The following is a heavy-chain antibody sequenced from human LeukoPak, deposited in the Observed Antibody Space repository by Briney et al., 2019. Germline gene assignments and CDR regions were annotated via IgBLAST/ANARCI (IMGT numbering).Heavy chain of an antibody. CDR1: GGSISSYY. V-gene: IGHV4-59*01. J-gene: IGHJ4*02. CDR2: IYDSGST. D-gene: IGHD5-24*01. CDR3: ARESRDVETEGFDY. Sequence: SETLSLTCTVSGGSISSYYWSWIRQPPGKGLEWIGYIYDSGSTKYNPSLKSRVTISVDTSKNQSSLKLSSVTAADTAVYYCARESRDVETEGFDYWGQGTLVTVSS.